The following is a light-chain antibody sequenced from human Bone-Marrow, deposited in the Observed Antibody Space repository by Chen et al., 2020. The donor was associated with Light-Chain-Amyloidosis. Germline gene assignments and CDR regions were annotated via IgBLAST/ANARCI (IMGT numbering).Light chain of an antibody. CDR3: QQYGTAPLP. CDR1: QTISSNY. J-gene: IGKJ4*01. V-gene: IGKV3-20*01. Sequence: EIVLTQSPGTLSLSPGEGANLSCRASQTISSNYLTWYQQKFGQAPRLLIYGSSSRATGIPDRFTGSGSGTDFTLTINRVEPEDFAMYYCQQYGTAPLPFGGGTKVEIK. CDR2: GSS.